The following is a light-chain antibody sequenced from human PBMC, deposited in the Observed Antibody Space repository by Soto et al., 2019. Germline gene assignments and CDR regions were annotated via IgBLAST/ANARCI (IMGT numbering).Light chain of an antibody. CDR2: DAY. Sequence: EVLLTQSPVTLSLSPVERATLSCRASQSFRGLLAWYQQKPGQAPRLLIYDAYNRATGIPPRFSGSGSGTDFTLTISSLQPEDFATYYCQQANSFPITCGQGTRREIK. V-gene: IGKV3-11*01. CDR3: QQANSFPIT. J-gene: IGKJ5*01. CDR1: QSFRGL.